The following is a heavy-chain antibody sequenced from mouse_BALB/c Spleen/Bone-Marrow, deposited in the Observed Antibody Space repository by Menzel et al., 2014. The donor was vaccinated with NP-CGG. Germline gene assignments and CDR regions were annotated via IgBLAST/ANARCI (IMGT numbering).Heavy chain of an antibody. CDR3: ARYYYGSSLFAY. CDR1: GFNIKDTY. D-gene: IGHD1-1*01. J-gene: IGHJ3*01. V-gene: IGHV14-3*02. Sequence: VQLQQSGAELMKPGASVKLSCTASGFNIKDTYMYWVKQRPEQGLEWIGRIDPASGNTKYDPKFQDKATITADTSSNTAYLQLSSLTSEDTAVYYCARYYYGSSLFAYWGQGTLVTVSA. CDR2: IDPASGNT.